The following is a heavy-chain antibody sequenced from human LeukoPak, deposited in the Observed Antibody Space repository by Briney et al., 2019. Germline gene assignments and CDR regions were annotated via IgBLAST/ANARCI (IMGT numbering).Heavy chain of an antibody. Sequence: PGGSLRLSRAASGFTFSSYPMHWVRQAPGKGLEWVAVISYDGSNKYYADSVKGRFTISRDNSKNTLYLQMNSLRAEDTAVYYCARDRSEVVVAATHLDYGMDVWGQGTTVTVSS. CDR2: ISYDGSNK. D-gene: IGHD2-15*01. CDR3: ARDRSEVVVAATHLDYGMDV. J-gene: IGHJ6*02. V-gene: IGHV3-30*04. CDR1: GFTFSSYP.